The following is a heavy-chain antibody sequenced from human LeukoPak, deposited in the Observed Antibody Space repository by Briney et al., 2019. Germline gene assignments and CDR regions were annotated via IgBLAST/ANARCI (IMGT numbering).Heavy chain of an antibody. CDR1: GSIFTSYW. D-gene: IGHD5-24*01. CDR2: IYPGDADT. J-gene: IGHJ4*02. CDR3: ARQRDGFFDY. V-gene: IGHV5-51*01. Sequence: GXSLKISCKGSGSIFTSYWIGWVRQLPGKGLEWVGIIYPGDADTRYSPSLQGHVTVSADKSMSPASLQWSSLKASDTALYYCARQRDGFFDYWRPGTLVTVSS.